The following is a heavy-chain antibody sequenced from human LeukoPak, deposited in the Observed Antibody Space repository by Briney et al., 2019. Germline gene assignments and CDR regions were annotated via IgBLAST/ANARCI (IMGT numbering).Heavy chain of an antibody. CDR1: GDSISSRDYY. J-gene: IGHJ2*01. D-gene: IGHD6-13*01. V-gene: IGHV4-30-4*08. Sequence: SETLSLTCSVSGDSISSRDYYWSWIRQPPGKGLEWIGYIYYSGSTSYNPSLKSRVTISVDTSKNQFSLRLSSVTAADTAVYYCARFSVYKTPGIAAAGDWYFDLWGRGTLVTVSS. CDR3: ARFSVYKTPGIAAAGDWYFDL. CDR2: IYYSGST.